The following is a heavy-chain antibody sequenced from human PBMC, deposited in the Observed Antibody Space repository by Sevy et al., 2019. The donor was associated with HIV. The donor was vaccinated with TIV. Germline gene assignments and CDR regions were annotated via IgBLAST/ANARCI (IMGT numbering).Heavy chain of an antibody. CDR3: AGVDSSGWSDY. D-gene: IGHD6-13*01. V-gene: IGHV4-38-2*01. Sequence: SETLSLTCAVSGYSMTSGYFWGWIRHSPGKGLEWIGSLYHSGTTYYSPSLKSRVTLSVDTSKNQFSLKVRSVTAADTAVYYCAGVDSSGWSDYWGQGTLVTVSS. J-gene: IGHJ4*02. CDR1: GYSMTSGYF. CDR2: LYHSGTT.